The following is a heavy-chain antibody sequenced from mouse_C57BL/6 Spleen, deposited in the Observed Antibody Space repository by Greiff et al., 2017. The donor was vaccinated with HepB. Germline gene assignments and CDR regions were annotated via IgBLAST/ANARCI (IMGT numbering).Heavy chain of an antibody. Sequence: VQLQQSGAELVRPGASVKLSCKASGYTFTDYYINWVKQRPGQGLEWIARIYPGSGNTYYNDKFKGKATLTAEKSSSTAYMQLSSLTSEDSAVYFCARLPDYGSSLFDYWGQGTTLTVSS. D-gene: IGHD1-1*01. CDR3: ARLPDYGSSLFDY. CDR2: IYPGSGNT. CDR1: GYTFTDYY. V-gene: IGHV1-76*01. J-gene: IGHJ2*01.